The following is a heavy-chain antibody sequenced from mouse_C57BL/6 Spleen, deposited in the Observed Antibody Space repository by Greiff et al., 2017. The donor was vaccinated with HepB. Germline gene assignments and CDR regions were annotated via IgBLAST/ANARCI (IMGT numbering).Heavy chain of an antibody. D-gene: IGHD1-1*02. CDR1: GYTFTDYD. J-gene: IGHJ4*01. Sequence: VQVVESGAELVRPGASLTLSCKASGYTFTDYDMHWVKQTPVHGLEWIGAIDPETGGTAYNQKFKGKAILTADKSSSTAYMELRSLTSEDSAVYYCTRYDYDSYAMDYWGQGTSVTVSS. CDR3: TRYDYDSYAMDY. CDR2: IDPETGGT. V-gene: IGHV1-15*01.